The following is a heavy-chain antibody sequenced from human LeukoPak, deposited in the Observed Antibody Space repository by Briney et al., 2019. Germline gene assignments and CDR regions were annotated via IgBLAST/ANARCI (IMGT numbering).Heavy chain of an antibody. CDR3: AELGITMIGGV. J-gene: IGHJ6*04. CDR1: GFTFSRYE. D-gene: IGHD3-10*02. Sequence: GGSLRLSCAASGFTFSRYEMNWVRQAPGKGLEWVSYISSSGSTIYYADSMKGRFTISRDNAKNSLYLQMNSLRAEDTAVYYCAELGITMIGGVWGKGTTVTISS. V-gene: IGHV3-48*03. CDR2: ISSSGSTI.